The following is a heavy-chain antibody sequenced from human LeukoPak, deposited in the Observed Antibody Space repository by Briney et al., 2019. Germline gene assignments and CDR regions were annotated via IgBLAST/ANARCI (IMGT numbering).Heavy chain of an antibody. CDR1: GFTFSDYT. Sequence: GGSLRLSCAASGFTFSDYTMNWVRQAPGKGLEWVASVNTVSSYIYYADSMRGRFTISRDNAKNSLFLQMNSLRAEDTAVYYCARLRRNSDRSDFFYYYDHWGQGTLVTVSS. D-gene: IGHD3-22*01. CDR3: ARLRRNSDRSDFFYYYDH. J-gene: IGHJ4*02. V-gene: IGHV3-21*01. CDR2: VNTVSSYI.